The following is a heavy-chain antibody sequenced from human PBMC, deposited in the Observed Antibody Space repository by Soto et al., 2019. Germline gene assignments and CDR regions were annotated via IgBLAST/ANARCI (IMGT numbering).Heavy chain of an antibody. CDR3: ARDKGGPDSSGYYYAAFDI. J-gene: IGHJ3*02. V-gene: IGHV1-3*01. CDR2: INAGNGNT. CDR1: GYTFTSYV. D-gene: IGHD3-22*01. Sequence: ASGKVSCKASGYTFTSYVLLWVRQAPGQRLEWMGWINAGNGNTKYSQKFQGRVTITRDTSASTAYMELSSLRSEDTAVYYCARDKGGPDSSGYYYAAFDIWGQGTMVTVSS.